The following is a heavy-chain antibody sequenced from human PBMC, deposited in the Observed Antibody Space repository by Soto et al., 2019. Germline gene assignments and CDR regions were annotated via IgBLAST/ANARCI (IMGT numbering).Heavy chain of an antibody. CDR3: ARGEPMGDY. Sequence: ASVKVSCKASGYTFTSYATHWVRQAPGQRLEWMGWINAGNGNTKYSQKFQGRVTMTTDTSTSTAYMELRSLRSDDTAVYYCARGEPMGDYWGQGTLVTVSS. CDR1: GYTFTSYA. V-gene: IGHV1-3*01. D-gene: IGHD1-26*01. J-gene: IGHJ4*02. CDR2: INAGNGNT.